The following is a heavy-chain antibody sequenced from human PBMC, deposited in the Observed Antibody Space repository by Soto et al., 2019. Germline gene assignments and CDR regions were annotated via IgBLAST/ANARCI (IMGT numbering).Heavy chain of an antibody. D-gene: IGHD4-4*01. CDR1: GGTFSSYA. CDR2: IIPIFGTA. V-gene: IGHV1-69*06. Sequence: GASVKVSCKASGGTFSSYAISWVRQAPGQGLEWMGGIIPIFGTANYAQKFQDRVTITADKSTSTAYMELSSLRSEDTAVYYCARDGFGGGNYKNFDYWGQGTLVTVSS. J-gene: IGHJ4*02. CDR3: ARDGFGGGNYKNFDY.